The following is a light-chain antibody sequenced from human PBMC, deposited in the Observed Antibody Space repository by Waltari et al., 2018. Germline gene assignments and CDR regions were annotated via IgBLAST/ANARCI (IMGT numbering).Light chain of an antibody. CDR1: QSLVYSDGNTY. V-gene: IGKV2-30*01. CDR2: KVT. Sequence: DVVMTQSPLSMPVTLGQPASISCRSSQSLVYSDGNTYWYWLQQRPGQSPRGLIYKVTNRDSGGQDRFSGSGSGSDITLKISSVEADDGGVYYCMQGTRWPTFGQGTKVEIK. CDR3: MQGTRWPT. J-gene: IGKJ1*01.